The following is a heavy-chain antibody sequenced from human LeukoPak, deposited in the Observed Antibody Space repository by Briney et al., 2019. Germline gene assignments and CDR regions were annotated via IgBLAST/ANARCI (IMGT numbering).Heavy chain of an antibody. D-gene: IGHD3-3*01. V-gene: IGHV1-18*01. CDR2: ISAYNGNT. Sequence: ASVTVSCKASGYTFTSYGISWVRQAPGQGLEWMGWISAYNGNTNYAQKLQGRVTMTTDTSTSTAYMELRSLRSDDTAVYYCARGVTIFGVAYNWFDPWGQGTLVTVSS. J-gene: IGHJ5*02. CDR1: GYTFTSYG. CDR3: ARGVTIFGVAYNWFDP.